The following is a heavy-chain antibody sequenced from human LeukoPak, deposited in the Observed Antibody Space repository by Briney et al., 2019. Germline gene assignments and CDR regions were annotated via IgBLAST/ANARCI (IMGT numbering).Heavy chain of an antibody. Sequence: ASVKVSCKASGYTFTGYYMHWVRQAPGQGLEWMGWINPNSGGTNYAQKFQGRVTMTRDTSISTAYMELSRLRSDDTAVYYCARDLSDYVWGSYRYIAYYFDYWGQGTLVTVSS. V-gene: IGHV1-2*02. J-gene: IGHJ4*02. CDR2: INPNSGGT. CDR1: GYTFTGYY. D-gene: IGHD3-16*02. CDR3: ARDLSDYVWGSYRYIAYYFDY.